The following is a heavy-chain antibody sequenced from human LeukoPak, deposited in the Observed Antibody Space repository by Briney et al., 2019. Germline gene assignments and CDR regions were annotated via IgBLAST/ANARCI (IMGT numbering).Heavy chain of an antibody. Sequence: ASETLSLTCAVYGGSFSGYYWSWIRQPPGKGLEWIGEINHSGSTNYNPSLKSRVTISVDTSKNQFSLKLSSVTAADTAVYYCARGRAGIKYSHYSNYYGMDVWGQGTTVTVSS. V-gene: IGHV4-34*01. CDR2: INHSGST. CDR1: GGSFSGYY. CDR3: ARGRAGIKYSHYSNYYGMDV. J-gene: IGHJ6*02. D-gene: IGHD4-11*01.